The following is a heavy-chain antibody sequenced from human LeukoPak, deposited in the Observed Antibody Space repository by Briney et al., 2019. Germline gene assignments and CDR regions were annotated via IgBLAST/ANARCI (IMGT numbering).Heavy chain of an antibody. V-gene: IGHV3-23*01. CDR1: GFTFTIYA. CDR3: ARDRPNYYGSDGHYYRRDGDY. J-gene: IGHJ4*02. Sequence: QTGGSLRLSCAASGFTFTIYAMSWVRQAPGRGLEWVSSITSRDGTTYYAGSVRGRFTISRDNSKNTLYLRMNSLRVEDTAVYFCARDRPNYYGSDGHYYRRDGDYWGQGTLVTVSS. CDR2: ITSRDGTT. D-gene: IGHD3-22*01.